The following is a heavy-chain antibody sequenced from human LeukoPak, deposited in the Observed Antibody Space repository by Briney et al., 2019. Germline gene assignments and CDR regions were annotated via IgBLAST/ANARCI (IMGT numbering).Heavy chain of an antibody. D-gene: IGHD3-10*01. CDR1: GGTFSSYA. CDR3: ASLLTMVRGVISDY. Sequence: SVKVSCKASGGTFSSYAISWVRQAPGQGLEWMGRIIPILGIANYAQKFQGRVTITADKSTSTAYMELSSLRSEDTAVYYCASLLTMVRGVISDYWGQGTLVTVSS. J-gene: IGHJ4*02. V-gene: IGHV1-69*04. CDR2: IIPILGIA.